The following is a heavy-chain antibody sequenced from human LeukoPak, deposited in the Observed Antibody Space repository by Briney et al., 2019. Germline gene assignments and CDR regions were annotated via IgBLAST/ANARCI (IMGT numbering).Heavy chain of an antibody. CDR2: IYSGGNT. J-gene: IGHJ1*01. Sequence: QSGGSLRLSCAASGFTVSSNYMSWVRQAPGKGLEWVSVIYSGGNTYYADSVKGRFTISRDNSKNTLYLQMNSLRADDTAVYYCASGYCSGGHCYSVYFQHWGQGTLVTVSS. CDR3: ASGYCSGGHCYSVYFQH. V-gene: IGHV3-53*01. CDR1: GFTVSSNY. D-gene: IGHD2-15*01.